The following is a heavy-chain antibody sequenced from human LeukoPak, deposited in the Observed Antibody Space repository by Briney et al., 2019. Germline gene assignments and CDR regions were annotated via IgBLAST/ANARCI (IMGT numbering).Heavy chain of an antibody. Sequence: GGSLRLSCAASGFSFSSYGMHWVRQAPGKGLEWVAFIRYDVGNKYYADSVKGRFTISRDNSKNTLYLQMGSLRAEDMAVYYCAREGHSSGHCGAFDIWGQGTMVTVSS. CDR3: AREGHSSGHCGAFDI. V-gene: IGHV3-30*02. D-gene: IGHD3-22*01. J-gene: IGHJ3*02. CDR1: GFSFSSYG. CDR2: IRYDVGNK.